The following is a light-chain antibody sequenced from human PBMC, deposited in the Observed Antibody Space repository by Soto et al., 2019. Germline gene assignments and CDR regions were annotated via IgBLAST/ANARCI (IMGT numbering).Light chain of an antibody. CDR1: QSVSSY. CDR3: QQRSNWPRT. J-gene: IGKJ1*01. Sequence: EIGLTQSPAPLSLSPGERATLSCRASQSVSSYLAWYQQKPGQAPRLLIYDASNRATGIPARFSGSGSGTDFTLTISSLEPEDFAVYYCQQRSNWPRTFGQGTKV. V-gene: IGKV3-11*01. CDR2: DAS.